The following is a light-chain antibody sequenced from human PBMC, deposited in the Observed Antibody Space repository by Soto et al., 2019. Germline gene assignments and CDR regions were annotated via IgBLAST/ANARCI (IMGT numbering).Light chain of an antibody. CDR3: QNYNSAPWT. CDR2: VAS. J-gene: IGKJ1*01. CDR1: QGINNY. V-gene: IGKV1-27*01. Sequence: DIQMTQSPSSLSASVGDRVTITCRASQGINNYLAWYQQKPGKVPKLLTYVASTLQTGVPSRFSGSESGTDFTLTISSLQTDDVATYYCQNYNSAPWTFGQGTKVDIK.